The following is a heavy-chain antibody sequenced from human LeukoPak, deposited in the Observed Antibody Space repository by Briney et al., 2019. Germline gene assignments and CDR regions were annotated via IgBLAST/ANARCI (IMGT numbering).Heavy chain of an antibody. CDR1: GFTFSNYW. Sequence: PGGSLRLSCAASGFTFSNYWMSWVRQAPGKGLEWLASIKPDGSAAIYVDSMKGRFTISRDNAKNSLYLQTNSLTVEDTTVYYCATHSDWRFDFWGQGTLVTVSS. CDR2: IKPDGSAA. CDR3: ATHSDWRFDF. J-gene: IGHJ4*02. D-gene: IGHD6-19*01. V-gene: IGHV3-7*01.